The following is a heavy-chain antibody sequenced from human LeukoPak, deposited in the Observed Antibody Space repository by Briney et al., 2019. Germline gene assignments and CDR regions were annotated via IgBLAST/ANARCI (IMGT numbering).Heavy chain of an antibody. CDR3: ARDRQWLVGEDYFDY. CDR1: GFTFSSYA. V-gene: IGHV3-33*08. J-gene: IGHJ4*02. Sequence: GGSLRLSCAASGFTFSSYAMSWVRQAPGKGLEWVAVIWYDGSNKYYADSVKGRFTISRDNSKNTLYLQMNSLRAEDTAVYYCARDRQWLVGEDYFDYWGQGTLVTVSS. CDR2: IWYDGSNK. D-gene: IGHD6-19*01.